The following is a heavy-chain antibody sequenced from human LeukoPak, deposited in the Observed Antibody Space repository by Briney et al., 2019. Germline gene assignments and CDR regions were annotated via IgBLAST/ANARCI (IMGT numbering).Heavy chain of an antibody. CDR1: GFTFSSYG. CDR2: ISYDGSNK. D-gene: IGHD3-22*01. CDR3: ARGPKGMIVVAPPNY. Sequence: PGGSLRLSCAASGFTFSSYGMHWVRQAPGKGLEWVAVISYDGSNKYYADSVKGRFTISRDNSKNTLYLQMNSLRAEDTAVYYCARGPKGMIVVAPPNYWGQGTLVTVSS. V-gene: IGHV3-30*03. J-gene: IGHJ4*02.